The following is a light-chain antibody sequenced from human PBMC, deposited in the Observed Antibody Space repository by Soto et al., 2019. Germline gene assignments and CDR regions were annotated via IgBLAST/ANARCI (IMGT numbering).Light chain of an antibody. Sequence: DIQINQSPSTLSASVGDRVTITCRASPSISRGLAWYQQKPGKAPKFLIDGVSSLKSGVPSRFSGSGSGTEFTLVTSSLQPEDLATYYGQQFNNYPPITVGEGTRLEIK. J-gene: IGKJ5*01. CDR2: GVS. V-gene: IGKV1-5*01. CDR1: PSISRG. CDR3: QQFNNYPPIT.